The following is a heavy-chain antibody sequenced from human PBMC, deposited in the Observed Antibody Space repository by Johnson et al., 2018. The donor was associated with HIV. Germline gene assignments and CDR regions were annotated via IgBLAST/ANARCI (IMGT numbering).Heavy chain of an antibody. V-gene: IGHV3-NL1*01. J-gene: IGHJ3*02. CDR1: GFTFRSYA. Sequence: QVQLVESGGGVMQPGKSLRLSCEASGFTFRSYAMHWVRQAPGKGLEWVSIIYSGCDTYYADSVKSRFTISRDNSKNTLYLQMNSLRAGDTAVYYWASQGAPAFDIWGQGTMVTVSS. CDR3: ASQGAPAFDI. CDR2: IYSGCDT.